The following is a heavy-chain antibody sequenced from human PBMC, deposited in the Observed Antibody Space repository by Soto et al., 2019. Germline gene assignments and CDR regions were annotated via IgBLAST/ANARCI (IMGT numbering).Heavy chain of an antibody. CDR2: ISGSGGST. V-gene: IGHV3-23*01. D-gene: IGHD4-17*01. J-gene: IGHJ4*02. CDR1: GFTFSSYA. CDR3: AKELNDYGDGNY. Sequence: GKSLKISCAASGFTFSSYAMSWVRQAPGKGLEWVSAISGSGGSTYYADSVKGRFTISRDNSKNTLYLQMNSLRAEDTAVYYCAKELNDYGDGNYWGQGTLVTVSS.